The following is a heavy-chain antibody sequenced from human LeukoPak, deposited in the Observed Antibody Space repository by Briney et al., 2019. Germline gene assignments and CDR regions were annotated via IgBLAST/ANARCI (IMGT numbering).Heavy chain of an antibody. CDR2: IYYSGST. CDR3: ARLFGGYFDY. Sequence: SETLSLTCTVSGGSISSSSYYWGWIRQPPGKGLEWIGSIYYSGSTYYNPSLKSRVTISVDTSKNQFSLKLSSVTAADTAVYYCARLFGGYFDYWGQGTLVTVSS. D-gene: IGHD3-10*01. CDR1: GGSISSSSYY. J-gene: IGHJ4*02. V-gene: IGHV4-39*01.